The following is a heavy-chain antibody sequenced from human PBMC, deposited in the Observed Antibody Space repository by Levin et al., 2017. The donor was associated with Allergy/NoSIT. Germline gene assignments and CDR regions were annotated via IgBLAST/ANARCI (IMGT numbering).Heavy chain of an antibody. CDR2: IHYSGST. Sequence: TSETLSLTCTVSNGSLSTFYWSWIRQPPGKGLEWVGYIHYSGSTTYNPSLKSRVTMSVDMSKNQFSLKLTSVTAADTAVYFCARLAGGDNPVGYWGQGTLVTICS. D-gene: IGHD2-21*01. CDR3: ARLAGGDNPVGY. CDR1: NGSLSTFY. V-gene: IGHV4-59*08. J-gene: IGHJ4*02.